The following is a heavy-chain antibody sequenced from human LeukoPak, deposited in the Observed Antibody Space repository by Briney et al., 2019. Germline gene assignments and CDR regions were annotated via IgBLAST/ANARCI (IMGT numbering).Heavy chain of an antibody. CDR2: ISWDGGST. V-gene: IGHV3-43D*03. CDR1: GFTFDDYA. CDR3: AKDISHYYDSSGYFDY. Sequence: GGSLRLSCAASGFTFDDYAMHWVRQAPGKGLEWVSLISWDGGSTYYADSVKGRFTISRDNSKNSLYPQMNSLRAEDTALYYCAKDISHYYDSSGYFDYWGQGTLVTVSS. D-gene: IGHD3-22*01. J-gene: IGHJ4*02.